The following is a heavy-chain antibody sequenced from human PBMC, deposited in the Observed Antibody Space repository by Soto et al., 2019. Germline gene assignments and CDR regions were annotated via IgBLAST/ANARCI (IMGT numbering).Heavy chain of an antibody. CDR2: INPSGGST. V-gene: IGHV1-46*01. Sequence: ASVKVSCKASRYTFTSYYMHWVRQAPGQGLEWMGIINPSGGSTSYAQKFQGRVTMTRDTSTSTVYMELSSLRSEDTAVYYCARDRGIAVAGTEAFDIWGQGTMVTVS. J-gene: IGHJ3*02. D-gene: IGHD6-19*01. CDR3: ARDRGIAVAGTEAFDI. CDR1: RYTFTSYY.